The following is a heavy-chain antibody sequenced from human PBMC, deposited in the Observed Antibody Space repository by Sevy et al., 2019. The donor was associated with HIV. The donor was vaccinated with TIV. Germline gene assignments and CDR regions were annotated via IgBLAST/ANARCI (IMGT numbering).Heavy chain of an antibody. CDR1: GFTFGDYA. CDR2: IRSKAYGGTT. CDR3: TRTPISGWYYFDY. V-gene: IGHV3-49*03. J-gene: IGHJ4*02. D-gene: IGHD6-19*01. Sequence: GGSLRLSCTASGFTFGDYAMSWFRQAPGKGLEWVGFIRSKAYGGTTEYAASVKGRFTISRDDSKSIAYLQMNSLKTEDTAVYYCTRTPISGWYYFDYWGQGTLVTVSS.